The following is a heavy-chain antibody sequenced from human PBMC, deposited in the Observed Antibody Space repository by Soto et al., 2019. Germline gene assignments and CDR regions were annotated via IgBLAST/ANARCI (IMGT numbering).Heavy chain of an antibody. Sequence: PGGSLRLSCAASGFTFSSYAMSWVRQAPGKGLEWVSGISGSGDSTYYADSVKGRFTISRDNSKNTLYLQMNSLRAEDTAVYYCARDYLVIPHRVIDYWGQGTLVTVSS. D-gene: IGHD2-15*01. CDR3: ARDYLVIPHRVIDY. CDR2: ISGSGDST. V-gene: IGHV3-23*01. CDR1: GFTFSSYA. J-gene: IGHJ4*02.